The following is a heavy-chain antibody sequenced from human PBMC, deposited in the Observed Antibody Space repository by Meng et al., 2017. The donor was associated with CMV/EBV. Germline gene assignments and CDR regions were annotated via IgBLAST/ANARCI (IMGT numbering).Heavy chain of an antibody. CDR2: ISYDGSNK. CDR3: ARGQPPILVEMATIYPGMDV. CDR1: GFTFSSYA. J-gene: IGHJ6*02. V-gene: IGHV3-30*04. Sequence: GESLKISCAASGFTFSSYAMHWVRQAPGKGLEGVAVISYDGSNKYYADSVKGRFTISRDNSKNTLYLQMNSLRAEDTAVYYCARGQPPILVEMATIYPGMDVWGQGTTVTVSS. D-gene: IGHD5-24*01.